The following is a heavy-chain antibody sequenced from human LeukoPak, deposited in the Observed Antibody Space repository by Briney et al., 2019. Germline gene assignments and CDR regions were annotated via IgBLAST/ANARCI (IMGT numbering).Heavy chain of an antibody. J-gene: IGHJ4*02. CDR1: GYTFTGYY. CDR3: ARVKDDYVWGSYSY. CDR2: INPNSGGT. V-gene: IGHV1-2*06. D-gene: IGHD3-16*01. Sequence: ASVKVSCKASGYTFTGYYMHWVLQAPGQGLEWMGRINPNSGGTNYAQKFQGRVTMTRDTSISTAYMELSRLRSDDTAVYYCARVKDDYVWGSYSYWGQGTLVTVSS.